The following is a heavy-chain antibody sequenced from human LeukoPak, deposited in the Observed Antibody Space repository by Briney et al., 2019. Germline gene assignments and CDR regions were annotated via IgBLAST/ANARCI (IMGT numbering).Heavy chain of an antibody. CDR1: GFTFSDYY. D-gene: IGHD2-21*01. Sequence: GGSLRLSCAASGFTFSDYYMTWIRHTPGKGLQWVSYISTSDTIYYSDYVKGGFTISRDNTQNSGYLQRNSLRAEDTALYYCGRGHCGLDIWGQGTLVTVSS. V-gene: IGHV3-11*01. CDR2: ISTSDTI. CDR3: GRGHCGLDI. J-gene: IGHJ3*02.